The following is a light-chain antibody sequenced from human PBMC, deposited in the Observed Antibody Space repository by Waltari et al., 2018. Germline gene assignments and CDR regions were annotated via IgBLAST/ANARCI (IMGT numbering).Light chain of an antibody. J-gene: IGKJ1*01. CDR2: AAS. V-gene: IGKV1-8*01. CDR3: QQYYDYQRS. Sequence: AIRMTQSPSSLSASTGDRVTIPCRASQGVSTYLAWYQQKPGKAPKLLIYAASTLQRGVPLRFSGSGSGTDFTLSISCLQSEDFATYYCQQYYDYQRSFGQGTKVEIK. CDR1: QGVSTY.